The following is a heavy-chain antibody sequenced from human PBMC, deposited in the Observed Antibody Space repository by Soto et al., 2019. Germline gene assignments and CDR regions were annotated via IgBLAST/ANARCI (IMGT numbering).Heavy chain of an antibody. Sequence: QVQLQQWGAGLLKPSETLSLTCAVYGGSFSGYYWSWIRQPPGKGLEWIGEINHSGSTNYNPSLKSRVTTSVDTSKNQFSLKLSSVTAADTAVYSCARGGIVVVTATNWFDPWGQGTLVTVSS. V-gene: IGHV4-34*01. D-gene: IGHD2-21*02. CDR3: ARGGIVVVTATNWFDP. CDR1: GGSFSGYY. CDR2: INHSGST. J-gene: IGHJ5*02.